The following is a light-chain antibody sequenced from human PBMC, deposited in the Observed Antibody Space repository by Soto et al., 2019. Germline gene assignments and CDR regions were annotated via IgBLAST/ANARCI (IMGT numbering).Light chain of an antibody. CDR2: AAS. CDR1: QGISNY. Sequence: DIPMTQSPSSLSASVGDRVTITCRASQGISNYLAWYQQKPGKVPKLLIYAASTLQSGVPSLFSGSGSGTDFTIPISSMQHEDVATYYCQKYNSAPHTFGGGTKVEIK. CDR3: QKYNSAPHT. J-gene: IGKJ4*01. V-gene: IGKV1-27*01.